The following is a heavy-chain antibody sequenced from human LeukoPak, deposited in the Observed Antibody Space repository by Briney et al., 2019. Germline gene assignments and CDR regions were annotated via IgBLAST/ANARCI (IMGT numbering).Heavy chain of an antibody. J-gene: IGHJ5*02. D-gene: IGHD3-22*01. Sequence: KPSETLSLTCTVSGGSMSSHYWSWIRQPPGKGLEWIGYVYYSGSTNYNPSLKNRVTIPVDRSKNQFSLKLNSVTAADTAVYYCAKHLTNAYYDMIWFDPWGQGTLVTVSS. CDR2: VYYSGST. CDR1: GGSMSSHY. V-gene: IGHV4-59*11. CDR3: AKHLTNAYYDMIWFDP.